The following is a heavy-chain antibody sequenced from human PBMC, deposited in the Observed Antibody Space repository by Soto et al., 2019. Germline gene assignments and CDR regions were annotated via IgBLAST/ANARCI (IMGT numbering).Heavy chain of an antibody. CDR2: IDPSDSYT. CDR1: GYSFTSYW. J-gene: IGHJ4*02. CDR3: ARGMAYYDFWSGYPFDY. Sequence: GESLTISCKGSGYSFTSYWISWVRQMPGKGLEWMGRIDPSDSYTNYSPSFQGHVTISADKSISTAYLQWSSLKASDTAMYYCARGMAYYDFWSGYPFDYWGQGTLVTVSS. D-gene: IGHD3-3*01. V-gene: IGHV5-10-1*01.